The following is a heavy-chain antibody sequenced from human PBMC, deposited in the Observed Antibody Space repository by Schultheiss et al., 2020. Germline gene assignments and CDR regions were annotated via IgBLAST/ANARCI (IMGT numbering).Heavy chain of an antibody. J-gene: IGHJ1*01. CDR2: ISYDGSNK. CDR3: ARHEDAAAGEDFQH. Sequence: GESLKISCAASGFTVSSNYMSWVRQAPGKGLEWVAVISYDGSNKYYADSVKGRFTISRDNSKNTLYLQMNSLRAEDTAVYYCARHEDAAAGEDFQHWGQGTLVTVSS. CDR1: GFTVSSNY. D-gene: IGHD6-13*01. V-gene: IGHV3-30*03.